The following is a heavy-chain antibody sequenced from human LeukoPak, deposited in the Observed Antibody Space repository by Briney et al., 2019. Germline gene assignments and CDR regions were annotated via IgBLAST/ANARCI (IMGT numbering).Heavy chain of an antibody. V-gene: IGHV3-23*01. CDR1: GFTFSSYA. Sequence: RGSLRLSCAASGFTFSSYAMSWVRQAPGKGLEWVSAISGSGGSTYYADSVKGRFTISRDNSKNTLYLQMNSLRAEDTAVYYCAKGHDSSWGAFDIWGQGTMVTVSS. CDR3: AKGHDSSWGAFDI. J-gene: IGHJ3*02. CDR2: ISGSGGST. D-gene: IGHD3-22*01.